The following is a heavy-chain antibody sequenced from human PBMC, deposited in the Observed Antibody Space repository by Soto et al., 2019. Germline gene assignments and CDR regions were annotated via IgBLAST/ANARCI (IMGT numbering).Heavy chain of an antibody. J-gene: IGHJ4*02. CDR3: VGGSASGVDH. V-gene: IGHV1-46*02. CDR1: TYTYNTHY. D-gene: IGHD6-6*01. CDR2: INPSVGST. Sequence: ASVKVSCKSSTYTYNTHYIHWVRQAPGQGLEWVGVINPSVGSTNYAQKFQGRVTMTRDTSTTTFYMEVTSLASEDTAVYYCVGGSASGVDHWGQGTLVTVSS.